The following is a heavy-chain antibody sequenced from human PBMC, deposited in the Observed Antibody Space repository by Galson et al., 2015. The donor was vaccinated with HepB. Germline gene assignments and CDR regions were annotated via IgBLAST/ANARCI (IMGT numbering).Heavy chain of an antibody. V-gene: IGHV3-30*18. CDR1: GFTFSSYG. Sequence: SLRLSCAASGFTFSSYGMHWVRQAPGKGLEWVAVISYDGSNKYYADSVKGRFTISRDNSKNTLYLQMNSLRAEDTAVYYCAKDRTVGLFPTFHYFDYWGQGTLVTVSS. J-gene: IGHJ4*02. D-gene: IGHD4-23*01. CDR2: ISYDGSNK. CDR3: AKDRTVGLFPTFHYFDY.